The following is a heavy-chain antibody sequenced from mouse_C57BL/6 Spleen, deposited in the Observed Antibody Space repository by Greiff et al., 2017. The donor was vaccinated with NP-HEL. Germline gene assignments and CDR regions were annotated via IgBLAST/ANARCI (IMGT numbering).Heavy chain of an antibody. CDR1: GFTFSSYG. J-gene: IGHJ3*01. CDR3: AKGGYYDYDGSSWFAY. Sequence: DVKLVESGGDLVKPGGSLKLSCAASGFTFSSYGMSWVRQTPDKRLEWVATISSGGSYPYYPDSVKGRFTISRDNAKNTLYLQMRSLKSEDTAMYYCAKGGYYDYDGSSWFAYWGQGTLVTVSA. CDR2: ISSGGSYP. V-gene: IGHV5-6*02. D-gene: IGHD2-4*01.